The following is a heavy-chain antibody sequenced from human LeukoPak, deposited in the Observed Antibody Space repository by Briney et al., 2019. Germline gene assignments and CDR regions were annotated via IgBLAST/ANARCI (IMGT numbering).Heavy chain of an antibody. CDR2: ISGSAGST. Sequence: PGGSLRLSCAASGFTFSGYAMGWVRQAPGKGLEWVSAISGSAGSTYYAASVKGRFTISRDNSKNTLYLQMNSLRAEDTAVYYCAKLRDFYDSTGYSRFPYWGQGTLVTVSS. V-gene: IGHV3-23*01. CDR1: GFTFSGYA. D-gene: IGHD3-22*01. CDR3: AKLRDFYDSTGYSRFPY. J-gene: IGHJ4*02.